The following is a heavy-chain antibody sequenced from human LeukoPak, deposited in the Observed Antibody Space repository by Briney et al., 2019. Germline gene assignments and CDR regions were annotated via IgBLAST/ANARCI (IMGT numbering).Heavy chain of an antibody. D-gene: IGHD4/OR15-4a*01. CDR2: INDDTP. J-gene: IGHJ4*02. CDR1: GFSFKTYS. V-gene: IGHV3-23*01. CDR3: ARRAGAYSHPYDY. Sequence: GGSLRLSCTTSGFSFKTYSMSWVRQAPGKGLEWVSAINDDTPYYTDSVKGRFTVSRDNSRDTLYLHLNSLRAEDTAVYYCARRAGAYSHPYDYWGQGTLVTVSS.